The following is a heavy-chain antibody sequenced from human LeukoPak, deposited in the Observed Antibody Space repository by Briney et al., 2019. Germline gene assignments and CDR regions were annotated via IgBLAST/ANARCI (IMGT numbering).Heavy chain of an antibody. V-gene: IGHV1-3*01. CDR1: GYTFTSCA. Sequence: ASVKVSCKASGYTFTSCAMHWVRQPPGQRLEWMGWMNAGNGNTKYSQKFQGRVTITRDTSASTAYMELSSLRSEDTAVYYCARDWDPMWFGELFPYWGQGTLVSVSS. D-gene: IGHD3-10*01. CDR2: MNAGNGNT. CDR3: ARDWDPMWFGELFPY. J-gene: IGHJ4*02.